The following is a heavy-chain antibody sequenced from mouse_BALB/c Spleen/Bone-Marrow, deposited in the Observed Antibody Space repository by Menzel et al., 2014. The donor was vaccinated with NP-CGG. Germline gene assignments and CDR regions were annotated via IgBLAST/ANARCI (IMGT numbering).Heavy chain of an antibody. CDR2: ISSGGIYT. V-gene: IGHV5-6*02. J-gene: IGHJ4*01. Sequence: EVMLVESLGDLVKPGGSLKLSCAASGFTFSSYGMSWVRQTPDKRLEWVATISSGGIYTYYPDSVKGRFTISRDNAKNTLYLQMSSLKSEDTAMYYCTRRTGTDYYAMDYWGQGTSVSVSS. CDR1: GFTFSSYG. CDR3: TRRTGTDYYAMDY. D-gene: IGHD4-1*01.